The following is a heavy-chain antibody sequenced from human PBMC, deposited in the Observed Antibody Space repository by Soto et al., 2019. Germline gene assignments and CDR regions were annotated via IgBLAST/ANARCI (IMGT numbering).Heavy chain of an antibody. Sequence: GGSLRLSCAASGFNFSNHWMHWVRQRPAEGLVWVSRITSDGKSIAYAESVKGRFAISRDNVKNTLYLQMNGLTAEDTAVYYCARESGDWPLNWFDPWGQGTLVTVSS. CDR2: ITSDGKSI. CDR3: ARESGDWPLNWFDP. J-gene: IGHJ5*02. V-gene: IGHV3-74*01. CDR1: GFNFSNHW. D-gene: IGHD2-21*02.